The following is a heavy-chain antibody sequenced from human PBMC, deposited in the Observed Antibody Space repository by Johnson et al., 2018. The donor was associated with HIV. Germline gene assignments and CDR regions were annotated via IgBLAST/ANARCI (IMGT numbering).Heavy chain of an antibody. D-gene: IGHD3-16*01. J-gene: IGHJ3*02. CDR1: GFTVSSNY. V-gene: IGHV3-66*01. CDR3: ARDPLENDYIWGQGSFDI. Sequence: VQLVESGGGLIQPGGSLRLSCAASGFTVSSNYMSWVRQAPGKGLEWVLVIYSGGSTYYADSVKGRFTISRDNSKNTLYLQMGSLRAEDMAVYYCARDPLENDYIWGQGSFDIWGQGTMVTVSS. CDR2: IYSGGST.